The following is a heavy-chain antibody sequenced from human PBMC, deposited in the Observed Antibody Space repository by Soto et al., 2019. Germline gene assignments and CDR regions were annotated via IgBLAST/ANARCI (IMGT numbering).Heavy chain of an antibody. CDR1: GFTFSSYG. J-gene: IGHJ6*02. D-gene: IGHD4-17*01. CDR2: ISYDGSNK. Sequence: QVQLVESGGGVVQPGRSLRLSCAASGFTFSSYGMHWVRQAPGKGLEWVAVISYDGSNKYYADSVKGRFTISRDNSKNTLHLQMNSLRAEDTAVYYCAKSDYAPVTQHRGGMDVWGQGTTVTVSS. V-gene: IGHV3-30*18. CDR3: AKSDYAPVTQHRGGMDV.